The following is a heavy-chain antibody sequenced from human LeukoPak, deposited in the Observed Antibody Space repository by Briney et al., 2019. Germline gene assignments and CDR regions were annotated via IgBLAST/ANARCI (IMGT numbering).Heavy chain of an antibody. D-gene: IGHD6-19*01. CDR3: ARDRWQWLI. CDR2: IYYSGST. Sequence: KPSETLSLTCTVSGYSISSGYYWGWIRQPPGKGLEWIGYIYYSGSTNYNPSLKSRVTISVDTSKNQFSLKLSSVTAADTAVYYCARDRWQWLIWGQGTLVTVSS. CDR1: GYSISSGYY. J-gene: IGHJ4*02. V-gene: IGHV4-61*01.